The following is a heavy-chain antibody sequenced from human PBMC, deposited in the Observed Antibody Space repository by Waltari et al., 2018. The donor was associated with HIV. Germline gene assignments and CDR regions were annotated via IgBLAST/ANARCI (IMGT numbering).Heavy chain of an antibody. J-gene: IGHJ4*02. Sequence: QVHLVESGGTVVQPGKSLRLSCVTDGFTPTAYAMSWFRQTPGAGLQWVAILWPDGNTRFYAPFVRGRFSISRDNTKKTVFLQMRALRADDTGVYFCARQGNTGTYFGGHRWGRGT. CDR3: ARQGNTGTYFGGHR. D-gene: IGHD3-10*01. V-gene: IGHV3-33*01. CDR1: GFTPTAYA. CDR2: LWPDGNTR.